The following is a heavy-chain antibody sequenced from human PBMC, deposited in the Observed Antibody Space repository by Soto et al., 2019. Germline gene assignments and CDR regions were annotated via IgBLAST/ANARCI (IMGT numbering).Heavy chain of an antibody. CDR2: ISAYNGNT. J-gene: IGHJ4*02. Sequence: QVQLVQSGAEVKKPGASVKVSCKASGYTFTSYGISWVRQAPGQGLEWMGWISAYNGNTNYAQKLQGRVTMTTDTSTSTAYMELRSLRSDDTAVYYCARDWAVGQYSGSFQADLDYWGQGTLVTVSS. D-gene: IGHD1-26*01. V-gene: IGHV1-18*01. CDR3: ARDWAVGQYSGSFQADLDY. CDR1: GYTFTSYG.